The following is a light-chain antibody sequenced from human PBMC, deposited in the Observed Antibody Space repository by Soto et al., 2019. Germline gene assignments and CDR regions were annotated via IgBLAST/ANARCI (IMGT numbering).Light chain of an antibody. CDR1: SSVVCGYNY. CDR3: SSYTSSSTQV. Sequence: QSVLTQPASVSGSPGQSITISCTGTSSVVCGYNYVSWYQQYPGKAPKLMIYDVSNRPSGVSNRFSGSKSGNTASLTIFGLQAGDAADYCCSSYTSSSTQVFVSGSKVTVL. CDR2: DVS. V-gene: IGLV2-14*01. J-gene: IGLJ1*01.